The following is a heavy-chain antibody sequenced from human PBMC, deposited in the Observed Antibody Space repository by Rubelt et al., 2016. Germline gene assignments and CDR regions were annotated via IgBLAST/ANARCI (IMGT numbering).Heavy chain of an antibody. CDR2: ISSSSSYI. D-gene: IGHD6-13*01. V-gene: IGHV3-21*01. CDR3: ARASRWGSSWERFDP. CDR1: GFTFSNAW. Sequence: EVQLVESGGGLVKPGGSLRLSCAASGFTFSNAWMSWVRQAPGKGLEWVSSISSSSSYIYYADSVKGRFTISRDNAKNSLYLQMNSLRAEDTAVYYCARASRWGSSWERFDPWGQGTLVTVSS. J-gene: IGHJ5*02.